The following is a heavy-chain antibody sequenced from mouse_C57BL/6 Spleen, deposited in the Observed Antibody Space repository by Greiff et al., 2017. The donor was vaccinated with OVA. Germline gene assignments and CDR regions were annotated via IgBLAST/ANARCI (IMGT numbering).Heavy chain of an antibody. CDR2: FDPSDSYT. CDR3: ERCGYYFDY. D-gene: IGHD6-1*01. CDR1: GYTFTSYW. V-gene: IGHV1-50*01. Sequence: QVQLQQPGAELVKPGASVKLSCKASGYTFTSYWMQWVKQRPGQGLEWIGEFDPSDSYTNYNQKFKGKATLTVDTSSSTAYMQLSSLTSEDSAVYYCERCGYYFDYWGQGTTLTVSS. J-gene: IGHJ2*01.